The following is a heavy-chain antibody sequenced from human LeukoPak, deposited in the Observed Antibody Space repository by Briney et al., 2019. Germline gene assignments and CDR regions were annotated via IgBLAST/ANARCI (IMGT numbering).Heavy chain of an antibody. CDR2: ISYDGSNK. CDR3: AREMSGIRPLDAFDI. J-gene: IGHJ3*02. V-gene: IGHV3-30*03. Sequence: GGSLRLSCAASGFTFSSYSMNWVRQAPGKGLEWVAVISYDGSNKYYADSVKGRFTISRDNSKNTLYLQMNSLRAEDTAVYYCAREMSGIRPLDAFDIWGQGTMVTVSS. CDR1: GFTFSSYS.